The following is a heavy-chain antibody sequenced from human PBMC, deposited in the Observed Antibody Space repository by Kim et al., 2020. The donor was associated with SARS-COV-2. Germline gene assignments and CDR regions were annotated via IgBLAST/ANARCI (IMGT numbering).Heavy chain of an antibody. CDR3: ASPYDILTGYPNYYYGMDV. J-gene: IGHJ6*02. CDR2: ISSSGSTI. Sequence: GGSLRLSCAASGFTFSDYYMSWIRQAPGKGLEWVSYISSSGSTIYYADSVKGRFTISRDNAKNSLYLQMNSLRAEDTAVYYCASPYDILTGYPNYYYGMDVWGQGTTVTVSS. CDR1: GFTFSDYY. D-gene: IGHD3-9*01. V-gene: IGHV3-11*01.